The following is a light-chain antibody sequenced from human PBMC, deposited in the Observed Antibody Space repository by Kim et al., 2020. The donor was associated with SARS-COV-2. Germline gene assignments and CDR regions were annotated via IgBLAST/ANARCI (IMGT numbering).Light chain of an antibody. CDR2: RDS. V-gene: IGLV3-9*01. Sequence: SYELTQPLSVSVALGQTARITCGGNNIGIQNVHWYQQKPGQAPVLVIYRDSDRPSGTPDRFSGSKSGNTATLTITRAQAGDEADYYCQMWGSGTVVFGGGTKVTVL. CDR3: QMWGSGTVV. J-gene: IGLJ3*02. CDR1: NIGIQN.